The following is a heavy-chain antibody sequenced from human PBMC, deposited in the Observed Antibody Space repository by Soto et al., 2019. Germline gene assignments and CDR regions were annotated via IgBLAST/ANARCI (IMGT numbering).Heavy chain of an antibody. CDR3: AKPVGATYYYYGMDV. Sequence: QVRLVESGGGVVQPGRSLRLSCAASGFSFSKYGMHWVRQAPGKGLEWVAVISFDGSHKYYADSVKGRFAVSRDNSRDTVLLQMSSLRPDDTALYYCAKPVGATYYYYGMDVWGQGTTVTVSS. CDR1: GFSFSKYG. CDR2: ISFDGSHK. J-gene: IGHJ6*02. V-gene: IGHV3-30*18. D-gene: IGHD1-26*01.